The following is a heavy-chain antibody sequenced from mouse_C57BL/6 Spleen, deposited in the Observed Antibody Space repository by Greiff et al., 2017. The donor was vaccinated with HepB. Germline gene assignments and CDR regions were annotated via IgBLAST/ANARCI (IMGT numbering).Heavy chain of an antibody. Sequence: VQLQESGAELARPGASVKLSCKASGYTFTSYGISWVKQRTGQGLEWIGEIYPRSGNTYYNEKFKGKATLTADKSSSTAYMELRSLTSEDSAVYFCARFITTVKGYYFDYWGQGTTLTVSS. D-gene: IGHD1-1*01. CDR1: GYTFTSYG. V-gene: IGHV1-81*01. J-gene: IGHJ2*01. CDR2: IYPRSGNT. CDR3: ARFITTVKGYYFDY.